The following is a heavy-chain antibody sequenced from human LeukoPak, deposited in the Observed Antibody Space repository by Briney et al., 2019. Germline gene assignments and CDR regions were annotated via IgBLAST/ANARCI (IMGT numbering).Heavy chain of an antibody. CDR2: TYYRSKWYN. D-gene: IGHD6-25*01. V-gene: IGHV6-1*01. Sequence: KNSQTLSLTCAISGDIVSSNSAAWNWIRQSPSRGLEWLGRTYYRSKWYNDYAVSVKSRITINPDTSKNQFSLQLNSVTPEDTAVYYCARGPLSRPSIAAAVIFGLDYWGQGTLVTVSS. CDR3: ARGPLSRPSIAAAVIFGLDY. J-gene: IGHJ4*02. CDR1: GDIVSSNSAA.